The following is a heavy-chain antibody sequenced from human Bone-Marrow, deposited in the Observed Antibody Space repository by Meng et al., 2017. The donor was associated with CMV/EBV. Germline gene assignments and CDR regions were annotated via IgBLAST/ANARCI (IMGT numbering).Heavy chain of an antibody. CDR2: IIPIFGTA. J-gene: IGHJ2*01. CDR1: GGTFSSYA. Sequence: SVKVSCKASGGTFSSYAISWVRQAPGQGLEWMGGIIPIFGTANYAQKFQGRVTITTDESTSTAYMELSSLRSEDTAVYYCARGGVNNWNYDWYFDLWGRGTLVTVSS. CDR3: ARGGVNNWNYDWYFDL. D-gene: IGHD1-7*01. V-gene: IGHV1-69*05.